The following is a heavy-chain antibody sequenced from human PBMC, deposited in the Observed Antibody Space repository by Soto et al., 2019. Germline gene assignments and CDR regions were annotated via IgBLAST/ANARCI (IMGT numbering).Heavy chain of an antibody. CDR2: INHSGST. CDR3: ARGRSRIVDTAVSRRVYYYYGMDV. CDR1: GGSFSGYY. V-gene: IGHV4-34*01. Sequence: TSETLSLTCAVYGGSFSGYYWSWIRQPPGKGLEWIGEINHSGSTNYNPSLKSRVTISVDTSKNQFSLKLSSVTAADTAVYYCARGRSRIVDTAVSRRVYYYYGMDVWGQGTTVTVSS. J-gene: IGHJ6*02. D-gene: IGHD5-18*01.